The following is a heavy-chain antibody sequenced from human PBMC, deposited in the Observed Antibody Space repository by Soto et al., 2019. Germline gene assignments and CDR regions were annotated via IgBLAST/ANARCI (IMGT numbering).Heavy chain of an antibody. CDR1: GYSFINYG. J-gene: IGHJ5*01. CDR2: ISGSNGAT. D-gene: IGHD5-12*01. CDR3: ARDSKWLIINGNWFDS. V-gene: IGHV1-18*04. Sequence: ASVKVSCKFSGYSFINYGMTWVRQAPGQGFEWMGWISGSNGATNYAQRFQDGVTLTTDTSTNTAYMELRSLRLDDTAIYYCARDSKWLIINGNWFDSWGQGTLVT.